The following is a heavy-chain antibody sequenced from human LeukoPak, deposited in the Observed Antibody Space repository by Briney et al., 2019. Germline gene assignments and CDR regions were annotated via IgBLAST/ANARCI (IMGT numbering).Heavy chain of an antibody. V-gene: IGHV1-46*01. CDR3: ARERRDSSGYYQGFDY. CDR2: INPSGGST. D-gene: IGHD3-22*01. CDR1: GYTFTSYY. J-gene: IGHJ4*02. Sequence: RASVKVSCKASGYTFTSYYMHWVRQAPGQGLEWMGIINPSGGSTSYAQKFQGRVTMTRDMSTSTVYMELSSLRSEDTAVYYCARERRDSSGYYQGFDYWGQGTLVTVSS.